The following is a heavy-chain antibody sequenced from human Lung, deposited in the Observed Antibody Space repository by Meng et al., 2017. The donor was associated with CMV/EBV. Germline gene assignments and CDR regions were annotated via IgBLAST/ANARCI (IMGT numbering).Heavy chain of an antibody. CDR2: ISSDGGTA. Sequence: SGFTFSRYAMSWVRQATGKGLEWVSVISSDGGTAYYADSVRGRFTISRDASKNTLYLQMNSLRGEDTAVYYCAKPVPYCGSTSCHDSWGQGTLVTVSS. J-gene: IGHJ4*02. CDR3: AKPVPYCGSTSCHDS. CDR1: GFTFSRYA. V-gene: IGHV3-23*03. D-gene: IGHD2-2*01.